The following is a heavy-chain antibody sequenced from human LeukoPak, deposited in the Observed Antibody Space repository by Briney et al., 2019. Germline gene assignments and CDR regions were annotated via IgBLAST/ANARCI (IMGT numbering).Heavy chain of an antibody. CDR1: GYTFTSYG. J-gene: IGHJ6*02. CDR3: ARGAAGPVYGMDV. CDR2: ISAYNGNT. Sequence: ASVKVSCKASGYTFTSYGISWVRQAPGQGLEWMGWISAYNGNTNYAQKLQGRVTMTTDTSTSTAYMELRGLRSDDTAVYYCARGAAGPVYGMDVWVQGTTVSVSS. V-gene: IGHV1-18*01. D-gene: IGHD6-13*01.